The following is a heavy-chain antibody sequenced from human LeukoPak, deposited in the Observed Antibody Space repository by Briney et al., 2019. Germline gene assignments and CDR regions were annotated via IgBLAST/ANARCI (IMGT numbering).Heavy chain of an antibody. Sequence: GGSLRLSCAASGFTFSSYTMSWVRQAPGKGLEWVSAISGSGGSTYYADSVKGRFTISRDNSKNTLYLQMNSLRAEDTAVYYCAKGSDIVVVVAATDYWGQGTLVTVSS. CDR1: GFTFSSYT. CDR2: ISGSGGST. J-gene: IGHJ4*02. D-gene: IGHD2-15*01. V-gene: IGHV3-23*01. CDR3: AKGSDIVVVVAATDY.